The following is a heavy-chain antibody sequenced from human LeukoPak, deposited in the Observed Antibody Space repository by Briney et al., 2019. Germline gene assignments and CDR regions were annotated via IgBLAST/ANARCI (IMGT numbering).Heavy chain of an antibody. D-gene: IGHD3-22*01. CDR3: ARDPSGYSNY. V-gene: IGHV4-61*01. J-gene: IGHJ4*02. CDR2: IYYSGST. CDR1: GGSVSSGNYY. Sequence: PSETLSPTCSVSGGSVSSGNYYWSWIRQPPGKGLEWIGYIYYSGSTNYNPSLKSRVTISVDTSKNQFSLKLSSVTAADTAVYYCARDPSGYSNYWGQGTLATVSS.